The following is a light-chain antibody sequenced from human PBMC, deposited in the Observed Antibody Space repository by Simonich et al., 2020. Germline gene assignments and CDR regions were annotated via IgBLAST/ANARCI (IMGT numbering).Light chain of an antibody. Sequence: DIVMTQSPDSLAVSLGERATINCKSSQSVLYSSNNKNYLAWYQQKPGQPPKLLIYWASTRESGVPDRFSGSGSGTDFTLTISSLQPEDFATYYCQQSYSTPWTFGQGTMVEIK. CDR3: QQSYSTPWT. CDR1: QSVLYSSNNKNY. J-gene: IGKJ1*01. CDR2: WAS. V-gene: IGKV4-1*01.